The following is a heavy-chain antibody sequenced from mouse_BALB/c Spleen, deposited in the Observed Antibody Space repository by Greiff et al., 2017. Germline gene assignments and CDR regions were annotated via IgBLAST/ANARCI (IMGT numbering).Heavy chain of an antibody. CDR3: ARHDRLLDY. CDR1: GFTFSSYT. CDR2: ISNGGGST. Sequence: EVHLVESGGGLVQPGGSLKLSCAASGFTFSSYTMSWVRQTPEKRLEWVAYISNGGGSTYYPDTVKGRFTISRDNAKNTLYLQMSSLKSEDTAMYYCARHDRLLDYWGQGTTLTVSS. D-gene: IGHD2-10*01. J-gene: IGHJ2*01. V-gene: IGHV5-12-2*01.